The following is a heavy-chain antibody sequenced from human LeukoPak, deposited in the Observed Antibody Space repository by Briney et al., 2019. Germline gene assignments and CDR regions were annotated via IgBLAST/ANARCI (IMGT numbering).Heavy chain of an antibody. V-gene: IGHV3-23*01. CDR1: GITLSNYG. J-gene: IGHJ4*02. D-gene: IGHD3-10*01. CDR3: AKRGVVIRVFLVGFHKEAYYFDS. CDR2: LSGSGGGT. Sequence: GGSLRLSCAVSGITLSNYGMSWVRQAPGKGLEWVAGLSGSGGGTNYADSVQGRFAISRDNPKNTLYLQMNSLRAEDTAAYFCAKRGVVIRVFLVGFHKEAYYFDSWGQGALVTVSS.